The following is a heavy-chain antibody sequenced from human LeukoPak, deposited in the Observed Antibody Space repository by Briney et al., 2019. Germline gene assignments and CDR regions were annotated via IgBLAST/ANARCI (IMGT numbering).Heavy chain of an antibody. CDR3: AIRDIVVVPAAPGYYYGMDV. CDR1: GGAFSSYA. Sequence: ASVKVSCKASGGAFSSYAISWVRQAPGQGLEWMGRIIPIFGIANYAQKFQGRVTITADKSTSTAYMELSSLRSEDTAVYYCAIRDIVVVPAAPGYYYGMDVWGQGTTVTVSS. J-gene: IGHJ6*02. CDR2: IIPIFGIA. D-gene: IGHD2-2*01. V-gene: IGHV1-69*04.